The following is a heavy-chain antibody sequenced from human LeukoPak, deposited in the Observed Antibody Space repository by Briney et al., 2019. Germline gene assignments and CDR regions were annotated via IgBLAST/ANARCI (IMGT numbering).Heavy chain of an antibody. J-gene: IGHJ6*03. CDR1: GYTFTSYY. CDR3: ATGRRLLGFGYYYMDV. V-gene: IGHV1-46*01. CDR2: INPSGGST. D-gene: IGHD6-25*01. Sequence: ASVKVSCKASGYTFTSYYMHWVRQAPGQGLEWMGIINPSGGSTSYAQKFQGRVTMTRDTSTSTVYMELSSLRSEDTAVYYCATGRRLLGFGYYYMDVWGKGTTVTVSS.